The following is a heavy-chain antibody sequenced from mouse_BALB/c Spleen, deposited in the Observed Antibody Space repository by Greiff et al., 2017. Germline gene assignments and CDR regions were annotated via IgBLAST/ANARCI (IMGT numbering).Heavy chain of an antibody. CDR3: ARGEEFITTATGAMDY. J-gene: IGHJ4*01. CDR1: GFTFSDYY. Sequence: EVQRVESGGGLVKPGGSLKLSCAASGFTFSDYYMYWVRQTPEKRLEWVATISDGGSYTYYPDSVKGRFTISRDNARNILYLQMSSLRSEDTAMYYCARGEEFITTATGAMDYWGQGTSVTVSS. V-gene: IGHV5-4*02. D-gene: IGHD1-2*01. CDR2: ISDGGSYT.